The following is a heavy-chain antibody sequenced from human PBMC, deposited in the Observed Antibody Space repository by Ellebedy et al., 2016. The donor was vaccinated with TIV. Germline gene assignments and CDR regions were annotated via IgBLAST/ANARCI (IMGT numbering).Heavy chain of an antibody. CDR3: ARGQAVAGSHFDY. CDR2: ISSSGSAP. Sequence: PGGSLRLSCAASGFSFSDYYMSWIRQVPGTGLEWLSYISSSGSAPNYADSVKGRFTISRDNAKNSLYLEMNSLKVEDTAVYYCARGQAVAGSHFDYWGQGTLVTVSS. J-gene: IGHJ4*02. V-gene: IGHV3-11*06. CDR1: GFSFSDYY. D-gene: IGHD6-19*01.